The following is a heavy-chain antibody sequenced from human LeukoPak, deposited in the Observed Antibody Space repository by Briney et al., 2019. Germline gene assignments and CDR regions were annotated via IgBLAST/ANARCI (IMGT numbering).Heavy chain of an antibody. D-gene: IGHD4-17*01. Sequence: SETLSLTCTVPGGSISSSSYYWSWIRQPPGKGLEWIGYIYYSGSTNYNPSLKSRVTISVDTSKNQFSLKLSSVTVADTAVYYCARVHTTVTTYYFDYWGQGTLVTVSS. CDR2: IYYSGST. CDR1: GGSISSSSYY. V-gene: IGHV4-61*01. CDR3: ARVHTTVTTYYFDY. J-gene: IGHJ4*02.